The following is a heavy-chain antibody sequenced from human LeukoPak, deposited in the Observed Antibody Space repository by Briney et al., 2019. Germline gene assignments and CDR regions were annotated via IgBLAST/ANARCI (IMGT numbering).Heavy chain of an antibody. V-gene: IGHV1-69*05. CDR3: ARDRDGSPDY. CDR1: GGTFCSYA. CDR2: IIAISHTA. D-gene: IGHD1-26*01. J-gene: IGHJ4*02. Sequence: SVKVSCKPSGGTFCSYAISWVRAAPGQGLEWMGGIIAISHTANSAQKFQGRVTITTAESTSTAYMELSSLRSEDTAVYYCARDRDGSPDYWGQGTLVTVSS.